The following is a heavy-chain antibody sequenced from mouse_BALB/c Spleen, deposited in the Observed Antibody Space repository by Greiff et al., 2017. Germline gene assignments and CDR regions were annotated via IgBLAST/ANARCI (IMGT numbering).Heavy chain of an antibody. CDR1: GFSLTSYG. D-gene: IGHD2-3*01. CDR2: IWGDGST. Sequence: VMLVESGPGLVAPSQSLSITCTVSGFSLTSYGVSWVRQRPGKGLEWLGVIWGDGSTNYHSALISRLSISKDNSKSQVFLKMNSLQTDDTAMYYCARVQWLLPLYAMDYWGQGTSVTVSS. CDR3: ARVQWLLPLYAMDY. V-gene: IGHV2-3*01. J-gene: IGHJ4*01.